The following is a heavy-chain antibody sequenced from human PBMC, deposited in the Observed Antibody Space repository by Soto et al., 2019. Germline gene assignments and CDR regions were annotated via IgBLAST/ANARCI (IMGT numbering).Heavy chain of an antibody. Sequence: PSETLSLTCTVSGGSISSYYWSWIRQPPGKGLEWIGYIYYSGSTNYNPSLKSRVTISVDTSKNQFSLKLSSVTAADTAVYYCALRSMAVVPXYWSQVTLVTVSS. J-gene: IGHJ4*02. V-gene: IGHV4-59*01. CDR3: ALRSMAVVPXY. D-gene: IGHD3-22*01. CDR2: IYYSGST. CDR1: GGSISSYY.